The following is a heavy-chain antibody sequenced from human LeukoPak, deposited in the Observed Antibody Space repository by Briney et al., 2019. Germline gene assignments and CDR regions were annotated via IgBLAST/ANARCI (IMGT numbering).Heavy chain of an antibody. J-gene: IGHJ4*02. V-gene: IGHV3-23*01. CDR3: ATLGWGSMITFGGVIVIPRGADY. CDR1: GFTFSSYA. D-gene: IGHD3-16*02. Sequence: GGSLRLSCAASGFTFSSYATSWVRQAPGKGLEWVSAISGSGGSTYYADSVKGRFTISRDNSKNTLYLQMNSLRAEDTAVYYCATLGWGSMITFGGVIVIPRGADYWGQGTLVTVSS. CDR2: ISGSGGST.